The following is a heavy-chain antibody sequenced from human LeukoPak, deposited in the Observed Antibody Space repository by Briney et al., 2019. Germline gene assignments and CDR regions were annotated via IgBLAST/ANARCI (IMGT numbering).Heavy chain of an antibody. J-gene: IGHJ4*02. V-gene: IGHV3-30*04. CDR1: GFSFSSYA. D-gene: IGHD1-1*01. CDR3: AKDAGQRANNWYYFDY. CDR2: ISYDGSNK. Sequence: GRSLRLSCAASGFSFSSYAMHWVRQAPGKGLEWVAAISYDGSNKFYADSVSGRFTISRDNSKNTLYLQMNSLRAEDTAVYYCAKDAGQRANNWYYFDYWGQGTLVTVSS.